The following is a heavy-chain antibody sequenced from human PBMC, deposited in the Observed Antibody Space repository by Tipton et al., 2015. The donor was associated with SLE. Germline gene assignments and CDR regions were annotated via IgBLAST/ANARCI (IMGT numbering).Heavy chain of an antibody. CDR2: IYTFGST. D-gene: IGHD3-22*01. J-gene: IGHJ4*02. V-gene: IGHV4-4*07. Sequence: TLSLTCTVSGGSINSYYWSWIRQPAGTGLEWIGRIYTFGSTNYNPSLKSRVSLSVDTSKNQFSLKLSSVTAADTAVYYCASKYFYDSDGFRYWGQGTLVTVSS. CDR3: ASKYFYDSDGFRY. CDR1: GGSINSYY.